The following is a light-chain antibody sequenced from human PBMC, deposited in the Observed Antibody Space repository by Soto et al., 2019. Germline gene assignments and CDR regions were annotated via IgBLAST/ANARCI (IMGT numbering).Light chain of an antibody. Sequence: EIVMTQSPATLSVSPGERATLSCRASQSVSSNHLAWYQQKPGQAPRLLIYGESRRATGIPDRFSGSGSGTDFTLAIRRLEPEDSAVYYCQQYGGSPSITFGQGTRLEIK. CDR3: QQYGGSPSIT. CDR2: GES. V-gene: IGKV3-20*01. CDR1: QSVSSNH. J-gene: IGKJ5*01.